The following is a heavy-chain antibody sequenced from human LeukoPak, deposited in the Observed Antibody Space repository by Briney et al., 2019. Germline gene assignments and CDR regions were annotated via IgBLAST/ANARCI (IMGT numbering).Heavy chain of an antibody. D-gene: IGHD1-1*01. V-gene: IGHV3-48*04. Sequence: GGSLRLSCTASGFPFIDYSMNWVRQAPGKGLEWISYIGIESGNTNYADSVKGRFTISADNAKKSLYLQMNSLRVEDTAVYYCARDHNYAFDNWGQETLVSVSS. J-gene: IGHJ4*02. CDR2: IGIESGNT. CDR3: ARDHNYAFDN. CDR1: GFPFIDYS.